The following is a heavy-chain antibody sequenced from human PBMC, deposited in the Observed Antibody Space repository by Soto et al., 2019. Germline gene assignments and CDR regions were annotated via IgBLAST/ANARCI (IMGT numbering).Heavy chain of an antibody. CDR2: IIPIFGTA. CDR3: ARGPPLNYDILTGYQGYWFDP. CDR1: GGTFSSYA. J-gene: IGHJ5*02. Sequence: ASVKVSCKASGGTFSSYAISWVRQAPGQGLEWMGGIIPIFGTANYAQKFQGRVTITADESTSTAYMELSSLRSEDTAVYYCARGPPLNYDILTGYQGYWFDPWGQGTLVTVSS. V-gene: IGHV1-69*13. D-gene: IGHD3-9*01.